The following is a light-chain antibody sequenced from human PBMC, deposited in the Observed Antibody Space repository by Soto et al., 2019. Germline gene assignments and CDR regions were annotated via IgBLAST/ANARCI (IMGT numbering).Light chain of an antibody. Sequence: ESVLTQSPGTLSLSPGERATLSCRASQSVSSSYLAWYQQKPGQAPRLLIYGASSRATGIPDRFSGSGSGTDFTLTISRLEPEDFAVYYCQLGTFGQGTKLEIK. CDR3: QLGT. CDR1: QSVSSSY. V-gene: IGKV3-20*01. CDR2: GAS. J-gene: IGKJ2*01.